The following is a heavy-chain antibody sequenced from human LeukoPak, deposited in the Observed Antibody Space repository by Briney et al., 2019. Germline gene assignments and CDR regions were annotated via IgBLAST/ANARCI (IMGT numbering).Heavy chain of an antibody. V-gene: IGHV3-23*01. CDR1: GFTFSTYA. CDR2: VIGSAGST. J-gene: IGHJ4*01. Sequence: GGSLRLSCAASGFTFSTYAMSWVRQARGKGLEWVSGVIGSAGSTYYADSVKGRFTIFRDNSKNTLYLQMNSLRAEDTAVYYCAKDRGPDGAWEIDYWGQGTLVTVSS. D-gene: IGHD4-17*01. CDR3: AKDRGPDGAWEIDY.